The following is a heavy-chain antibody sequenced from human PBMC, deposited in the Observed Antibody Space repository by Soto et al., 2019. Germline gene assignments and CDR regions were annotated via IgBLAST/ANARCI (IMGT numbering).Heavy chain of an antibody. CDR1: GFTFSNYW. CDR2: ISTDGSDT. CDR3: ARDFKDLG. V-gene: IGHV3-74*01. J-gene: IGHJ4*01. Sequence: EVQLVESGGGLVQPGGSLRLSCAASGFTFSNYWMHWVRQAPGKGLVWVSGISTDGSDTRFADSVKGRFTISRDNAKNMLYVQMSSLRAEDTAVYYCARDFKDLGWGHGTLVTVSS.